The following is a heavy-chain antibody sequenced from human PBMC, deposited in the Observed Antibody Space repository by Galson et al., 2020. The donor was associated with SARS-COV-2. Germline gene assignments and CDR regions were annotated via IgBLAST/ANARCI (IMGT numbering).Heavy chain of an antibody. CDR1: GFPFSSYA. J-gene: IGHJ6*03. V-gene: IGHV3-30*11. D-gene: IGHD2-15*01. CDR3: ARAGSSSNSYYVYMDV. Sequence: GESLKISCAASGFPFSSYAVYWVRRAPGKGLEWVAVILDVGPHTIYDAINKRYADSVKGRFTISRDYPKNTVYLQMNSLRPEDTAVYYCARAGSSSNSYYVYMDVWGKGTTVTVSS. CDR2: ILDVGPHTIYDAINK.